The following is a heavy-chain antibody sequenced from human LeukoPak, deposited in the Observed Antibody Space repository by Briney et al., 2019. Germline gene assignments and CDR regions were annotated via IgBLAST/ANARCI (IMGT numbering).Heavy chain of an antibody. CDR2: ITSTGKTT. CDR3: ARDLLYLAARGP. CDR1: GFTFDDYN. J-gene: IGHJ5*02. V-gene: IGHV3-48*01. Sequence: GGSLRLSCAASGFTFDDYNFNWVRQAPGKGLEWVAYITSTGKTTYYTVSVKGRFTISRDNAKNSLFLQMNSLRAEDTAVYYCARDLLYLAARGPWGQGTLVTVSS. D-gene: IGHD6-6*01.